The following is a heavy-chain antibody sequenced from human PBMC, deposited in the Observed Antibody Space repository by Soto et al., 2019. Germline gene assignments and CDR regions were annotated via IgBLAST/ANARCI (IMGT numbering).Heavy chain of an antibody. V-gene: IGHV4-4*02. D-gene: IGHD3-10*01. CDR2: IYHSGST. Sequence: SETLSLTCAVSGGSIRSSNWWSWVRQPPGKGLEWIGEIYHSGSTNYNPSLKSRVTISVDKSNNQFSLTLSSVTAADTAVYYCARVSGSYYYGMDVWGQGTTVTVSS. CDR1: GGSIRSSNW. J-gene: IGHJ6*02. CDR3: ARVSGSYYYGMDV.